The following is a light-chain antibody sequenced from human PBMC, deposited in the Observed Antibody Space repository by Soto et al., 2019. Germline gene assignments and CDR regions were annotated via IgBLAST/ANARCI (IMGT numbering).Light chain of an antibody. J-gene: IGKJ5*01. V-gene: IGKV3-15*01. Sequence: DIVMTQSPATLSVSPGERATLSCRASQSVSRNLAWYQQKPGQAPRLLIYGASTRATGIPARFSGSGSGTEFTLTISSLQSEDFVVYYCQQYNNWPPPITFGQGTRLEIK. CDR2: GAS. CDR3: QQYNNWPPPIT. CDR1: QSVSRN.